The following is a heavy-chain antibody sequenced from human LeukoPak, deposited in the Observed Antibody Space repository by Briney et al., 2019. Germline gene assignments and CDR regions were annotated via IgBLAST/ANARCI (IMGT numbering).Heavy chain of an antibody. CDR1: GVSISSFY. Sequence: SETLSLTCTVSGVSISSFYWGWIRQPPGKGLEWIGNINYGGHTYFNPSVKSRVTLSVDVSKNRFSLNLTSVTAADTALYFCARTHFDSLGWFDPWGQGIQVIVSS. J-gene: IGHJ5*02. D-gene: IGHD3-9*01. V-gene: IGHV4-59*04. CDR3: ARTHFDSLGWFDP. CDR2: INYGGHT.